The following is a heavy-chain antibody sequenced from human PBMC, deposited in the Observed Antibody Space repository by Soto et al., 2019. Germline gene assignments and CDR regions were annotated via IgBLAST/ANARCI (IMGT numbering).Heavy chain of an antibody. CDR1: GGTFSSYA. CDR2: IIPIFGTA. Sequence: QVQLVQSGAEVKKPGSSVKVSCKASGGTFSSYAISWVRQAPGQGLEWMGGIIPIFGTANYAQKFQGRVTITADESTSTAYMERSSLRSEDTAVYYCASERGYSYGRDFDYWGQGTLVTVSS. V-gene: IGHV1-69*19. D-gene: IGHD5-18*01. CDR3: ASERGYSYGRDFDY. J-gene: IGHJ4*02.